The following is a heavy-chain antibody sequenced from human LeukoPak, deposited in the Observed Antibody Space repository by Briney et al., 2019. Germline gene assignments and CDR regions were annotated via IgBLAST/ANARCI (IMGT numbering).Heavy chain of an antibody. CDR1: GFTFSSYA. CDR2: ISYDGSNT. V-gene: IGHV3-30-3*01. D-gene: IGHD2-2*02. J-gene: IGHJ4*02. CDR3: ARGYCSSTSCYTVDY. Sequence: PGRSLRLSCAASGFTFSSYAMHWVRQAPGKGLEWEAVISYDGSNTYYADSVKGRFTISRDNSKNTLYLQMNSLRAEDTAVYYCARGYCSSTSCYTVDYWGQGALVTVSS.